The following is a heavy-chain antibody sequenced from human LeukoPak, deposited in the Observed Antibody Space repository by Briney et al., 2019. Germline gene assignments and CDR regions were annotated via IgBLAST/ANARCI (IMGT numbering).Heavy chain of an antibody. V-gene: IGHV4-34*01. Sequence: PSETLSLTCAVYGGSFSGYYWSWIRQPPGKGLEWIGEINHSGSTNYNPSLKSRVTISVDTSKNQFSLKLSSVTAADTAVYHCAREVWDTTYPRGYCSSTSCYGIFDYWGQGTLVTVSS. J-gene: IGHJ4*02. D-gene: IGHD2-2*01. CDR1: GGSFSGYY. CDR3: AREVWDTTYPRGYCSSTSCYGIFDY. CDR2: INHSGST.